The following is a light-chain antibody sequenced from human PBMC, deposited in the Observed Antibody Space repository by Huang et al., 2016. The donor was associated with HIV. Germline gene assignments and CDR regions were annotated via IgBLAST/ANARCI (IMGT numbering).Light chain of an antibody. CDR1: QSVNNNY. V-gene: IGKV3-20*01. CDR3: QQFGSSPPYS. Sequence: EILLTQSPDTLSLSPGERATLSCRASQSVNNNYLAWYQQKPGQAPRLLIYRASTRATGSPDRFSGSGSGTDFTLTISRLAPDDFAVYYCQQFGSSPPYSFGQGTKLEIK. J-gene: IGKJ2*03. CDR2: RAS.